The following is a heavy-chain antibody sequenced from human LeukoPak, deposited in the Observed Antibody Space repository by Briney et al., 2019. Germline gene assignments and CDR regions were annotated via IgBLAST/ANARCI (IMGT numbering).Heavy chain of an antibody. CDR1: GYTFTGYY. Sequence: ASVKVSCKASGYTFTGYYMHWVRQAPGQGLEWMGWINPNSGGTNYVQKFQGRVTMTRDTSISTAYMELSRLRSDDTAVYYCARPAYYYDSSGYTEYFQHWGQGTLVTVSS. V-gene: IGHV1-2*02. CDR3: ARPAYYYDSSGYTEYFQH. CDR2: INPNSGGT. D-gene: IGHD3-22*01. J-gene: IGHJ1*01.